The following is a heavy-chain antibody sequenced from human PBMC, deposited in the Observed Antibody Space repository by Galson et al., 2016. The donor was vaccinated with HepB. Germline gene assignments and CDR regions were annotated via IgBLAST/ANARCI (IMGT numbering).Heavy chain of an antibody. J-gene: IGHJ3*02. D-gene: IGHD3-10*01. V-gene: IGHV1-2*02. CDR3: ARDGGFGELLSDTFDI. Sequence: SVKVSCKASGYTFTGYYIHWVRQAPGQGLEWMGWINPKNGGTNYAQKFQGSVTMTRDTSISTAYMDLSSLRSDDTAVYYCARDGGFGELLSDTFDIWGQGTMVTVSS. CDR1: GYTFTGYY. CDR2: INPKNGGT.